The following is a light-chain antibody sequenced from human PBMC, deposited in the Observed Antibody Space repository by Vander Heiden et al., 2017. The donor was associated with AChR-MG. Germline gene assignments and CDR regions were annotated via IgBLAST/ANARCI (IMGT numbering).Light chain of an antibody. V-gene: IGLV5-45*02. CDR1: SGINVGTYR. CDR3: MTWHNNAGV. CDR2: YRSDSDK. Sequence: QAVRTQPSSLPPSPGASASLTCTLRSGINVGTYRIYWYQQKPGSPPQYLLRYRSDSDKQQGSGVPSRFSGSKDASANAGILLISGLQSEDEADYYCMTWHNNAGVFGGGTKLTVL. J-gene: IGLJ3*02.